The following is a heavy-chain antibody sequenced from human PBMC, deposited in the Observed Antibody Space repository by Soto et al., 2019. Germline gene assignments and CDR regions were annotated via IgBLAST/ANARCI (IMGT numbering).Heavy chain of an antibody. CDR1: GFIFSDYY. J-gene: IGHJ5*01. V-gene: IGHV3-11*06. Sequence: SLRLSCAASGFIFSDYYMSWVRQAPGKGLEWVSYISGRGTNTNYADSVRGRFTISRDNAKNSLYLQMTSLRVEDTGIYYCAREDSTGYPAIDSWGQGTLVTVSS. CDR3: AREDSTGYPAIDS. CDR2: ISGRGTNT. D-gene: IGHD3-22*01.